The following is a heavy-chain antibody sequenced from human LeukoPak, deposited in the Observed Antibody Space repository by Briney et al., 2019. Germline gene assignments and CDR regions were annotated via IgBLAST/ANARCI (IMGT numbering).Heavy chain of an antibody. CDR1: GYTFTTYY. D-gene: IGHD7-27*01. J-gene: IGHJ4*02. Sequence: ASVKVSRKASGYTFTTYYIHWVRQAPGQGLEWMGEIHPSGGTTNYAQKFQGRVTMTRDMSTSTVYMKLSSLTSEDTAVYYCARGWGNNYWGQGTLVTVSS. CDR2: IHPSGGTT. CDR3: ARGWGNNY. V-gene: IGHV1-46*01.